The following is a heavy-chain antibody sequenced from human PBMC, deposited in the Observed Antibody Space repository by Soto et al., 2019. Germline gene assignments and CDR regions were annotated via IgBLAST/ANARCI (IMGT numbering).Heavy chain of an antibody. V-gene: IGHV4-34*01. CDR3: ARPHPNFCSSTSCPDNWFDP. CDR1: GGSLSGYY. Sequence: SETLSLPRAVYGGSLSGYYWSWVRQPPGKGLEWIGEINHSGSTNYNPSLKSRVTISVDTSKNQFSLKLSSVTAADTAVYYCARPHPNFCSSTSCPDNWFDPWGQGTLVTVSS. D-gene: IGHD2-2*01. CDR2: INHSGST. J-gene: IGHJ5*02.